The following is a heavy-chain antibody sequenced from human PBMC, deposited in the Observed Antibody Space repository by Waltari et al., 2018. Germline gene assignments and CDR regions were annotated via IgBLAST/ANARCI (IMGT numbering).Heavy chain of an antibody. J-gene: IGHJ6*02. CDR2: IYYSGST. Sequence: QLQLQESGPGLVKPSETLSLTCTVSGGSISSSSYYWGWNRQPPGKGLEWMGSIYYSGSTYYNPSRKSRVTRSVDTSKNQFSLKLSSVTAADTAVYYCARGGGPDGMDVWGQGTTVTVSS. CDR3: ARGGGPDGMDV. CDR1: GGSISSSSYY. D-gene: IGHD3-10*01. V-gene: IGHV4-39*07.